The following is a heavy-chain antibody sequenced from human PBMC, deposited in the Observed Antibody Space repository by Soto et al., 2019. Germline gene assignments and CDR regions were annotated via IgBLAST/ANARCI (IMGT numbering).Heavy chain of an antibody. Sequence: QVQLQQSGPRLVKPSQTLSLTCAISGDSVSSNSAAWNWIRQSPSRGLEWLGRTYYRSKWYSDYAISVRRRITIDPDTSKNQFSLRLNSVTPDDTAVYYCARYTSAWYLDYWGQGTLVTVSS. CDR1: GDSVSSNSAA. J-gene: IGHJ4*02. CDR2: TYYRSKWYS. CDR3: ARYTSAWYLDY. D-gene: IGHD6-19*01. V-gene: IGHV6-1*01.